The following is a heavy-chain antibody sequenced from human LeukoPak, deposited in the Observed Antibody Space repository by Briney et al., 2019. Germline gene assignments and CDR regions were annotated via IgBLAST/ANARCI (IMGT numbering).Heavy chain of an antibody. CDR2: IRYDGSNK. CDR3: ARDPTDIVVVPAATTLKDYYYYYMDV. V-gene: IGHV3-30*02. CDR1: GFTFSSYG. Sequence: PGGSLRLSCAASGFTFSSYGMHWVRHAQGKGLEWVAFIRYDGSNKYYADSVKGRFTISRDNSKNTLYLQMNSLRAEDTAVYYCARDPTDIVVVPAATTLKDYYYYYMDVWGKGTTVTVSS. J-gene: IGHJ6*03. D-gene: IGHD2-2*01.